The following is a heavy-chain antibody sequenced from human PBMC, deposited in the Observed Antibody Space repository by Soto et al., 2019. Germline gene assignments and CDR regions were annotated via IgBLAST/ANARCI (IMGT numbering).Heavy chain of an antibody. CDR2: IYYSGST. J-gene: IGHJ4*02. Sequence: PSETLSLTCTVSGGSISSGGYYWSWIRQPPGKGLEWIGYIYYSGSTYYNPSLKSRVTISVDTSKNQFSLKLSSVTAADTAVYYCARYCSGGSCQGGGFDYWGQGTLVTVSS. CDR3: ARYCSGGSCQGGGFDY. CDR1: GGSISSGGYY. V-gene: IGHV4-30-4*01. D-gene: IGHD2-15*01.